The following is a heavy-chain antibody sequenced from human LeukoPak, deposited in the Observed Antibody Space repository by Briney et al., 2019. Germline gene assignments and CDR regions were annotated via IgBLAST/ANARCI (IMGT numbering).Heavy chain of an antibody. CDR3: TRGAHYHDSSEGYDY. V-gene: IGHV1-18*04. D-gene: IGHD3-22*01. Sequence: ASVKVSCKPSGYTFTSFGISWVRQAPGQGLEWMGWIGAYNGDTNYAQKFQGRVTMTTATSTSTAYMDLRSLRSDDTAVYYCTRGAHYHDSSEGYDYWGQGTLVTVSS. J-gene: IGHJ4*02. CDR2: IGAYNGDT. CDR1: GYTFTSFG.